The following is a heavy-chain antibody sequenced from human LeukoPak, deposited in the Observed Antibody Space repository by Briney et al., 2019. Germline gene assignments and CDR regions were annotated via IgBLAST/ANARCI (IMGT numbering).Heavy chain of an antibody. D-gene: IGHD2-2*01. CDR1: GFTFSDYY. CDR3: ARDKEYCSSTSCYLSGWFDP. CDR2: ISSSGSTI. V-gene: IGHV3-11*01. J-gene: IGHJ5*02. Sequence: GGSLRPSCAASGFTFSDYYMSWIRQAPGKGLEWVSYISSSGSTIYYADSVKGRFTISRDNAKNSLYLQMNSLRAEDTAVYYCARDKEYCSSTSCYLSGWFDPWGQGTLVTVSS.